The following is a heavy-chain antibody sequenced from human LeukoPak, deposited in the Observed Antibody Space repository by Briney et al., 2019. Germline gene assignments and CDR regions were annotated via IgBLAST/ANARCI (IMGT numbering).Heavy chain of an antibody. CDR2: INHSGST. V-gene: IGHV4-34*01. CDR1: GGSFSGYY. Sequence: SETLSLTCAVYGGSFSGYYWSWIRQPPGKGLEWIGEINHSGSTNYNPSLKSRVTISVDTSKNQFSLKLGSVTAADTAVYYCARGGVVVVPAAKRYFQHWGQGTLVTVSS. J-gene: IGHJ1*01. CDR3: ARGGVVVVPAAKRYFQH. D-gene: IGHD2-2*01.